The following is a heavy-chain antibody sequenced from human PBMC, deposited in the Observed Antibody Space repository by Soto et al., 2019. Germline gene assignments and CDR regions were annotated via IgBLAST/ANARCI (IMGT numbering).Heavy chain of an antibody. CDR1: GYTFTSYG. Sequence: ASVKVSCKASGYTFTSYGISWVRQAPGQGLEWMGWISAYNGNTNYAQKLQGRVTMTTDTSTSTAYMELRSLRSDDTAVYYCARDLGRSGGGSSWYVLGPRKPLDYWGQGTLVTVSS. J-gene: IGHJ4*02. D-gene: IGHD6-13*01. V-gene: IGHV1-18*01. CDR2: ISAYNGNT. CDR3: ARDLGRSGGGSSWYVLGPRKPLDY.